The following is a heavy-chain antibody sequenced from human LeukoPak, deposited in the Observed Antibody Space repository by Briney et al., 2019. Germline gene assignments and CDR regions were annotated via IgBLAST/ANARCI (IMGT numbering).Heavy chain of an antibody. CDR3: ATRGGKTGTYYFDY. CDR2: INHSGST. CDR1: GGSFSGYY. Sequence: SETLSLTCAVYGGSFSGYYWSWIRQPPGKGLEWIGEINHSGSTYYNPSLKSRVTISVDTSKNQFSLKLSSVTAADTAVYYCATRGGKTGTYYFDYWGQGTLVTVSS. V-gene: IGHV4-34*01. D-gene: IGHD1-1*01. J-gene: IGHJ4*02.